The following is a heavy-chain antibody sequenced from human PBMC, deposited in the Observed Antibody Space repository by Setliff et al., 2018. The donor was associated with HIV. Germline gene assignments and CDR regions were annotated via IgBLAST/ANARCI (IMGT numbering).Heavy chain of an antibody. CDR3: ARPRRVRSRAWYWFDI. Sequence: SETLSLTCAASGYSINSGFSRAWIRQPPGQGPQWIGSIYQSGSIYYNPSLQSRVTISVDSSKNQFSLNLFSVTAADTAVYYRARPRRVRSRAWYWFDIWGQGTLVTVSS. D-gene: IGHD6-19*01. V-gene: IGHV4-38-2*01. J-gene: IGHJ5*02. CDR2: IYQSGSI. CDR1: GYSINSGFS.